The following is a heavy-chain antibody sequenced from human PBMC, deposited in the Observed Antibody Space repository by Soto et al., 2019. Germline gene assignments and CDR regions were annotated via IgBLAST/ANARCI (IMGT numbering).Heavy chain of an antibody. CDR2: MNPNSGNT. CDR3: ARERRDDYGDYNWLDP. V-gene: IGHV1-8*01. Sequence: QVQLVQSGAEVKKPGASVKVSCKASGYTFTSYDINWVRQATGQGLEWMGWMNPNSGNTGYAQKFQGRVTMTRNTSISTAYMELSSLRSEDTAVYYCARERRDDYGDYNWLDPWGQGTLVTVSS. CDR1: GYTFTSYD. D-gene: IGHD4-17*01. J-gene: IGHJ5*02.